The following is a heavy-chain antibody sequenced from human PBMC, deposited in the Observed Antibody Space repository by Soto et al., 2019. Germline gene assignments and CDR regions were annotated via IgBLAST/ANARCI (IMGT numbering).Heavy chain of an antibody. CDR1: GGSMRNYF. D-gene: IGHD6-13*01. Sequence: SETLSLTCTVSGGSMRNYFWTWIRQPPGKGLEWIGYIHYSGTTSFFPSYNPSLRSRVTISEDTSKNQFSLKLLSVTTADAAVYFCAAGEASSRNLAPYYLDFWGQGTLITVSS. V-gene: IGHV4-59*01. J-gene: IGHJ4*02. CDR3: AAGEASSRNLAPYYLDF. CDR2: IHYSGTT.